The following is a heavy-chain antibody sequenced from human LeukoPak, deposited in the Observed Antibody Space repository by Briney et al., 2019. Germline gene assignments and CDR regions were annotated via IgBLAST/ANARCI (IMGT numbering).Heavy chain of an antibody. J-gene: IGHJ3*01. CDR3: AKDGFGGSYSDY. CDR2: ISGSGGST. CDR1: GFTFSDYY. V-gene: IGHV3-23*01. D-gene: IGHD3-10*01. Sequence: GGSLRLSCAASGFTFSDYYMSWIRQAPGKGLEWVSAISGSGGSTYYADSVKGRFTISRDNSKNTLYLQMNSLRAEDTAVYYCAKDGFGGSYSDYWGQGTMVTVSS.